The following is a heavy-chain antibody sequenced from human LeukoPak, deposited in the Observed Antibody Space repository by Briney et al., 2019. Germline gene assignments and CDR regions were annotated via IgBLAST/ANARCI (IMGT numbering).Heavy chain of an antibody. CDR1: GGSISRAGYF. D-gene: IGHD3-16*01. V-gene: IGHV4-31*03. CDR2: VYYSGST. J-gene: IGHJ5*02. Sequence: SQTLSLTCTVSGGSISRAGYFWSWIRQHPGKGLEWIGYVYYSGSTYYNPSLKSRVSISIDTSKNQFSLKLNSVTAADTAVYYCAREFADSNWFGPWGQGTLVTVSS. CDR3: AREFADSNWFGP.